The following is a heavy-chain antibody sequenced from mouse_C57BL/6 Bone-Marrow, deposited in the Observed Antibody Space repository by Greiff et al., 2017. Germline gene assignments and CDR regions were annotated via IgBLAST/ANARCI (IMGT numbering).Heavy chain of an antibody. V-gene: IGHV10-1*01. Sequence: EVHLVESGGGLVQPKGSLKLSCAASGFSFNTYAMNWVRQAPGKGLEWVARIRSKSNNYATYYADSVKDRFTISRDDSESMLYLQMNNLKTEDTAMYYCVRPPYSNYFFYAMDYWGQGTSVTISS. J-gene: IGHJ4*01. CDR1: GFSFNTYA. CDR3: VRPPYSNYFFYAMDY. D-gene: IGHD2-5*01. CDR2: IRSKSNNYAT.